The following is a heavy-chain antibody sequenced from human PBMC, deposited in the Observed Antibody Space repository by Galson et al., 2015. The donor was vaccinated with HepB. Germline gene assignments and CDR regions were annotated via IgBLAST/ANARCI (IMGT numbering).Heavy chain of an antibody. V-gene: IGHV3-49*03. CDR3: TRAPLGVFGVVITSFDP. Sequence: SLRLSCAASGFTFGDYAMSWFRQAPGKGLEWVGFIRSKAYGGTTEYAASVKGRFTISRDDSKSIAYLQMNSLKTEDTAVYYCTRAPLGVFGVVITSFDPWGQGTLVTVSS. CDR2: IRSKAYGGTT. J-gene: IGHJ5*02. D-gene: IGHD3-3*01. CDR1: GFTFGDYA.